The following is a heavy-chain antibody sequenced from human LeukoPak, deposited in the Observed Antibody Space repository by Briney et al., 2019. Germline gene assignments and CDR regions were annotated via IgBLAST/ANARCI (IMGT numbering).Heavy chain of an antibody. D-gene: IGHD6-13*01. CDR1: GGSFSGYY. Sequence: PSETLSLTCAVYGGSFSGYYWSWIRQPPGKGLEWIGEINHSGSTNYNPSLKSRVTISVDTSKNQFSLKLSSVTAADTAVYYCARGRVYSSIRRGGCFRTWGQGTLVTVSS. CDR2: INHSGST. V-gene: IGHV4-34*01. CDR3: ARGRVYSSIRRGGCFRT. J-gene: IGHJ5*02.